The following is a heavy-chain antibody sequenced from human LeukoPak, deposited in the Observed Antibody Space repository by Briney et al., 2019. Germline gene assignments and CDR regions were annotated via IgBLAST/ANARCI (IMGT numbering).Heavy chain of an antibody. V-gene: IGHV3-33*01. J-gene: IGHJ4*02. CDR2: IWYDGSNK. D-gene: IGHD1-1*01. CDR3: ARDLLSYDAVGNGDS. Sequence: GGSLRLSCAASGFTFSSYGMHWVRQAPGKGLERVAVIWYDGSNKYYADSVKGRFTISRDNSKNTLYLQMNSLRAEDTAVYYCARDLLSYDAVGNGDSWGQGTLVTVSS. CDR1: GFTFSSYG.